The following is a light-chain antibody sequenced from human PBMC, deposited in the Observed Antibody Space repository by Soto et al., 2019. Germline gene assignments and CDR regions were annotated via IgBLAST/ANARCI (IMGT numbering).Light chain of an antibody. CDR1: SSDVGTYEP. CDR2: DDT. Sequence: QSVLTQPASVSGSPGQSITISCTGTSSDVGTYEPVSWYQQYPGKAPKVIIYDDTKRPSGVSSRFSGSKSGNTASLTISGLQAEDEADYYCCSFAGSSTSFGGGTKVTVL. V-gene: IGLV2-23*01. CDR3: CSFAGSSTS. J-gene: IGLJ3*02.